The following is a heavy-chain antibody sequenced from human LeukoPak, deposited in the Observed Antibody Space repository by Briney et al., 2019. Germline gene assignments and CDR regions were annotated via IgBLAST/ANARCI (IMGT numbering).Heavy chain of an antibody. CDR1: GFTFSSYS. V-gene: IGHV3-21*04. Sequence: GGSLRLSCAASGFTFSSYSMNWVRQAPGKGLEWVSSISSSSSYIYYADSVKGRFTISRDNSKDTLYLQMNSLRAEDTAVYYCAKDRGGDDYVWGSYLEWGQGTLVTVSS. CDR3: AKDRGGDDYVWGSYLE. CDR2: ISSSSSYI. D-gene: IGHD3-16*02. J-gene: IGHJ4*02.